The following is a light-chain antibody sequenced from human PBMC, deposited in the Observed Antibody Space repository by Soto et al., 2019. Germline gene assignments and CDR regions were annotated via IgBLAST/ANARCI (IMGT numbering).Light chain of an antibody. V-gene: IGKV3-20*01. Sequence: EIVLTQSPGTLSFSPGERAALSCRASQSISSSFLAWYQHKPGQAPRLLIHGASSRATGIPDRFSGRGSGPDLPLTISRLDPADFAVYYCQLYGSSLFTFGQGTKVEIK. CDR2: GAS. CDR3: QLYGSSLFT. CDR1: QSISSSF. J-gene: IGKJ2*01.